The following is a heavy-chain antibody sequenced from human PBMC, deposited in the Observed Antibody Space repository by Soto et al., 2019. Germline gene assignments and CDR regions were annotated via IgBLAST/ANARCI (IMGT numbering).Heavy chain of an antibody. CDR1: GDSINNYY. J-gene: IGHJ5*02. CDR3: AGHSASTGWFDP. D-gene: IGHD1-26*01. V-gene: IGHV4-59*01. Sequence: QVRLQESGPGLLKPSETLSLTCTVSGDSINNYYWSWIRQPPGKGLEWIAYVFYTGSTDYNPSLRSRVTISVDASKNQFSLNLSSVTAADTAVYYCAGHSASTGWFDPWGQGTLVTVSS. CDR2: VFYTGST.